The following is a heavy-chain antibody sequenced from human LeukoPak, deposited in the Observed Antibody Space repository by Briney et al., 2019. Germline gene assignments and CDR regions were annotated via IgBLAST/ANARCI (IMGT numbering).Heavy chain of an antibody. Sequence: GESRKIPCRGSGYSFTSYWIGWGGRLPGKGLEGWGGIYPGDADNRYNPCFQGQVTISADKSISTAHLEWSSLKAPDTAMYYCARRREWLLPWGIWGQGTMVTVPS. CDR1: GYSFTSYW. J-gene: IGHJ3*02. CDR2: IYPGDADN. V-gene: IGHV5-51*01. CDR3: ARRREWLLPWGI. D-gene: IGHD3-3*01.